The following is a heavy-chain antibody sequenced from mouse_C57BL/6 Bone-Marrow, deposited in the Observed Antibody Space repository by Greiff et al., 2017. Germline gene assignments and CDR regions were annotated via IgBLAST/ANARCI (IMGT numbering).Heavy chain of an antibody. D-gene: IGHD2-1*01. Sequence: EVQVVESGTVLARPGASVKMSCKTSGYTFTSYWMHWVKQRPGQGLEWIGAIYPGNSDTSYNQKFKGKAKLTAVTSASTAYMELSSLTNEDSAVYYGTKVYYGNYPYYAMDYWGQGTSVTVSS. CDR2: IYPGNSDT. CDR3: TKVYYGNYPYYAMDY. CDR1: GYTFTSYW. J-gene: IGHJ4*01. V-gene: IGHV1-5*01.